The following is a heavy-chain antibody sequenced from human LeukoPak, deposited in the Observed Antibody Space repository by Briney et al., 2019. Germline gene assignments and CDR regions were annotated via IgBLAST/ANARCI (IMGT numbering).Heavy chain of an antibody. V-gene: IGHV5-51*01. D-gene: IGHD3-10*01. J-gene: IGHJ5*02. CDR1: GNTFGTYW. Sequence: GESLKISCKDVGNTFGTYWVRWGRQMPGKGLEYMGIIFPRTSEVRYGPAFQGQVTISADKSLSTAYLQWTGLKASDTAMYYCARHTGRPQAGWFDPWGQGTLVTVSA. CDR2: IFPRTSEV. CDR3: ARHTGRPQAGWFDP.